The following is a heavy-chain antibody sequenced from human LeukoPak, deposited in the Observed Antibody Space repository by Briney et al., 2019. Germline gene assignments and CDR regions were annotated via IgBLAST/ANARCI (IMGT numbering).Heavy chain of an antibody. J-gene: IGHJ4*02. V-gene: IGHV3-13*05. CDR2: TGTAGDP. CDR1: EFTFSSYD. CDR3: ARGYGDYAPRFFEY. D-gene: IGHD4-17*01. Sequence: PGGSLRLSCAASEFTFSSYDMHRVRQTTGKRLEWVSVTGTAGDPYYPGSVKGRFTISRDNAKNSLYLQMNSLRAEDTAVYYCARGYGDYAPRFFEYWGQGTLVTVSS.